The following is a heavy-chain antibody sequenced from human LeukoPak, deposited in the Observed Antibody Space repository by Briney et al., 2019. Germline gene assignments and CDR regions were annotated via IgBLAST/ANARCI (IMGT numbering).Heavy chain of an antibody. J-gene: IGHJ4*02. CDR2: IFPGDSDT. CDR1: GYSFSSLW. CDR3: ARHFTTRGGYYDSSRYYYSDY. V-gene: IGHV5-51*01. D-gene: IGHD3-22*01. Sequence: GESLKISCEGSGYSFSSLWIGWVRQMPGKGLEWMGVIFPGDSDTRYSPSFQGRVTISADTSISTAYLQWSSLEASDTAIYYCARHFTTRGGYYDSSRYYYSDYWGQGTLVTVSS.